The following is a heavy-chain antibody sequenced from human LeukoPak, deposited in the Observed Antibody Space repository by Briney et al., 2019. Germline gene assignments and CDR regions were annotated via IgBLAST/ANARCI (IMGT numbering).Heavy chain of an antibody. V-gene: IGHV3-7*01. Sequence: RGSLRLSCAASGFTFSSYWMSWVRQAPGKGLEWVANIKQDGSEKYYVDSVKGRFTISRDNAKNSLYLQMNSLRAEDTAVYYCARDPVGYSSSWYVYWGQGTLVTVSS. D-gene: IGHD6-13*01. CDR1: GFTFSSYW. J-gene: IGHJ4*02. CDR2: IKQDGSEK. CDR3: ARDPVGYSSSWYVY.